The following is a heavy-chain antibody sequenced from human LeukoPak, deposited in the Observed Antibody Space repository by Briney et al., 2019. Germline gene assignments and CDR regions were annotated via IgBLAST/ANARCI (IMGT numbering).Heavy chain of an antibody. J-gene: IGHJ4*02. CDR3: PRGSTGYYYGSGPSLDY. CDR2: IWYDGSNK. Sequence: GRSLRLSCAASGFTFSSYGMHWVRQAPGKGLEWVAVIWYDGSNKYYADSVKGRFTISRDNSKNTLYLQMNSLRAEDTAVYYCPRGSTGYYYGSGPSLDYWGQGTLVTVSS. V-gene: IGHV3-33*01. CDR1: GFTFSSYG. D-gene: IGHD3-10*01.